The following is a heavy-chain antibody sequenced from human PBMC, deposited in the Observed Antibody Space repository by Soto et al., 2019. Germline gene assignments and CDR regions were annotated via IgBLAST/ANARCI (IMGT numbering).Heavy chain of an antibody. CDR3: ARDPSYSYYYGSGSYSDAFDI. J-gene: IGHJ3*02. CDR2: ISSSSSYI. Sequence: GSLRLSCAASRFTFSSYSMNWVRQAPGKGLGWVSSISSSSSYIYYADSVKGRFTISRDNAKNSLYLQMNSLRAEDTAVYYCARDPSYSYYYGSGSYSDAFDIWGQGTMVTVSS. D-gene: IGHD3-10*01. V-gene: IGHV3-21*01. CDR1: RFTFSSYS.